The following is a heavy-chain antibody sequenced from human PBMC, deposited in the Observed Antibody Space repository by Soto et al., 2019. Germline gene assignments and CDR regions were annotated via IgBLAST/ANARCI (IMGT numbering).Heavy chain of an antibody. CDR1: GGFISYYS. J-gene: IGHJ5*02. CDR3: AREDFGRNTRAFDP. V-gene: IGHV4-4*07. D-gene: IGHD1-26*01. CDR2: VYSTGTI. Sequence: PSETLSLTCTVSGGFISYYSWAWIRQSAGKGLEWIGRVYSTGTIFYNPSLKSRATMSVDTSKNQFSLKLTSVNAADTAVYYCAREDFGRNTRAFDPWGQGTLVTV.